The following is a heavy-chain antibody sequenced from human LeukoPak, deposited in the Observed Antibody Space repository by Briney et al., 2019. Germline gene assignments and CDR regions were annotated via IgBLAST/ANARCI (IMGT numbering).Heavy chain of an antibody. CDR1: GFTFSSYA. Sequence: GGSLRLSCAASGFTFSSYAISWVRQAPGKGLEWVSAISGSGGSTYYADSVKGRFTISRDNSKKTLYLQMNSLRAEDTAVYYCAKDGCSGSYPNWFDPWGQGTLVTVSS. J-gene: IGHJ5*02. CDR2: ISGSGGST. CDR3: AKDGCSGSYPNWFDP. D-gene: IGHD3-10*02. V-gene: IGHV3-23*01.